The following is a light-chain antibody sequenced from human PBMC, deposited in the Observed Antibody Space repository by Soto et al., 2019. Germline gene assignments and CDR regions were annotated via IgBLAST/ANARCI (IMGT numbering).Light chain of an antibody. CDR1: SSDFVGYNY. CDR3: SSYTSSSTSTV. CDR2: DVS. Sequence: QSVLTQPASVSGSPGQSITISCTGTSSDFVGYNYVSWYQQHPGKAPKLMIYDVSNRPSGVSNRFSGSKSGNTASLTISGLQAEDEADYYCSSYTSSSTSTVFGTGTKVTVL. J-gene: IGLJ1*01. V-gene: IGLV2-14*01.